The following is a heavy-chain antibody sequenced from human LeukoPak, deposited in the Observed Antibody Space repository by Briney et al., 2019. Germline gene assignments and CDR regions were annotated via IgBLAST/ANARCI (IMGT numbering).Heavy chain of an antibody. V-gene: IGHV3-30*02. CDR1: GFSFTSYW. Sequence: GGSLRLSCAASGFSFTSYWMSWVRQAPGKGLEWVAFIRYDGSSKSYADSVKGRFTISRDNSKNTLNLQMNSLRGDDTAVYYCAKDSYSSTSGALDYWGQGTLVTVSS. D-gene: IGHD2-2*01. CDR2: IRYDGSSK. CDR3: AKDSYSSTSGALDY. J-gene: IGHJ4*02.